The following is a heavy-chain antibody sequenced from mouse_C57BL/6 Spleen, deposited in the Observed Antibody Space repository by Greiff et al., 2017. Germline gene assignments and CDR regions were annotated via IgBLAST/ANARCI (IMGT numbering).Heavy chain of an antibody. J-gene: IGHJ1*03. D-gene: IGHD1-1*01. V-gene: IGHV2-6-1*01. CDR3: ARHYYGSSYWYFDV. Sequence: QVQLQQSGPGLVAPSQSLSITCTVSGFSLTSYGVHWVRQPPGKGLEWLVVIWSDGSTTYNSALKSRLSISTDNSKSQVFLKMNSLQTDDTAMYYCARHYYGSSYWYFDVWGTGTTVTVSS. CDR2: IWSDGST. CDR1: GFSLTSYG.